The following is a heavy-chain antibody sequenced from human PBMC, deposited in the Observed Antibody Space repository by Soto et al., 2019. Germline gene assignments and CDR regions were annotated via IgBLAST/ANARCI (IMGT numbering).Heavy chain of an antibody. CDR1: GFSFTSYS. J-gene: IGHJ4*02. D-gene: IGHD4-17*01. CDR3: ARWIDNGYFDY. CDR2: INAGRGKT. V-gene: IGHV1-3*01. Sequence: QGPLVQSGAEVKKPGASVKVSCGTSGFSFTSYSFHWVRQAPAQGLQWMGWINAGRGKTKYSQQFQGRVTFTWDTSANTVYMELSRLRSEDTSVFYCARWIDNGYFDYWGQGTLVTVSA.